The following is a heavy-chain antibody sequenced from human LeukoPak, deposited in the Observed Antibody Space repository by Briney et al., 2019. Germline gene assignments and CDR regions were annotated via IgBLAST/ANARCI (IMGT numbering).Heavy chain of an antibody. Sequence: SETLSLTCTVSGGSISSYYWSWIRQPPGKGLEWIGYIYYSGSTNYNPSLKSRVTISVDTSKNQFSLKLSSVTAADTAVYYCARDLQSGFGSNWFDPWGQGTLVTVSS. CDR3: ARDLQSGFGSNWFDP. D-gene: IGHD3-10*01. V-gene: IGHV4-59*01. CDR2: IYYSGST. CDR1: GGSISSYY. J-gene: IGHJ5*02.